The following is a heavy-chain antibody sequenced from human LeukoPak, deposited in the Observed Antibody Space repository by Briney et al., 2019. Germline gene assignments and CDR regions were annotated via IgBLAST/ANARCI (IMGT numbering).Heavy chain of an antibody. CDR3: AREWFGEFAVMDV. CDR1: GFTFSSYW. Sequence: GGSLRLSCAASGFTFSSYWMSWVRQAPGKGLEWVANIKQDGSEKYYVDSVKGRFTISRDNAKNSLYLQMNSLRAEDTAVYYCAREWFGEFAVMDVWGKGTTVTVSS. D-gene: IGHD3-10*01. CDR2: IKQDGSEK. V-gene: IGHV3-7*01. J-gene: IGHJ6*03.